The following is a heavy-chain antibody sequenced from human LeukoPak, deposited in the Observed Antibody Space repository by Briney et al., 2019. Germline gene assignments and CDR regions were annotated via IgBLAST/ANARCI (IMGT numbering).Heavy chain of an antibody. CDR1: GGSVSSGSYY. J-gene: IGHJ6*02. CDR2: FFYSGST. CDR3: ARVGSGYYYGSGSYQQHYYGMDV. Sequence: SETLSLTCTVSGGSVSSGSYYWSWIRQPPGKGLEWIGYFFYSGSTNYNPSLKSRVTISVDTSKNQFSLKLSSVTAADTAVYYCARVGSGYYYGSGSYQQHYYGMDVWGQGPRSPSP. D-gene: IGHD3-10*01. V-gene: IGHV4-61*01.